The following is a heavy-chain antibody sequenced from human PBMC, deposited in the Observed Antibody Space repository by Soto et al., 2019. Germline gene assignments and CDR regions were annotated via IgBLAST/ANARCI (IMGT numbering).Heavy chain of an antibody. CDR2: ISSSSSYI. Sequence: EVQLVESGGGLVKPGGSLRLSCAASGFTFSSYSMNWVRQAPGKGLEWVSSISSSSSYIYYADSVKGRFTISRDNAKNSLYLQMXXLRAEXTAVXXXXXXXXXXXXXTPLIYFDYWGQGTLVTVSS. CDR3: XXXXXXXXXXTPLIYFDY. V-gene: IGHV3-21*01. D-gene: IGHD3-22*01. CDR1: GFTFSSYS. J-gene: IGHJ4*02.